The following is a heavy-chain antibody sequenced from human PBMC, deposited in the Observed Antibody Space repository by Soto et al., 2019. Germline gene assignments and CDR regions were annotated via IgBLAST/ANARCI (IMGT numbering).Heavy chain of an antibody. J-gene: IGHJ6*02. CDR2: ISYDGSNK. V-gene: IGHV3-30-3*01. CDR3: AIEDGSVSGMDV. Sequence: LRLSCAASGFTFSSYAMHWVRQAPGKGLEWVAVISYDGSNKYYADSVKGRFTISRDNSKNTLYLQMNSLRAADTAVYYCAIEDGSVSGMDVWGQGTTVTVSS. CDR1: GFTFSSYA.